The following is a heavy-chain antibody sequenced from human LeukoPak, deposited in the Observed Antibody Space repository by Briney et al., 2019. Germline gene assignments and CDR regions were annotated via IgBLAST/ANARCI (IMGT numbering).Heavy chain of an antibody. J-gene: IGHJ6*03. V-gene: IGHV4-59*01. Sequence: SETLSLTCTVSGGSISSYYWSWIRQPPGKGLEWIGYIYYSGSTNYNPSLKSRVTISVDTSKNQFSLKLSSVTAADTAVYYCARGPRYNWNYGWYMHVWGKGTTVTVSS. CDR2: IYYSGST. D-gene: IGHD1-7*01. CDR3: ARGPRYNWNYGWYMHV. CDR1: GGSISSYY.